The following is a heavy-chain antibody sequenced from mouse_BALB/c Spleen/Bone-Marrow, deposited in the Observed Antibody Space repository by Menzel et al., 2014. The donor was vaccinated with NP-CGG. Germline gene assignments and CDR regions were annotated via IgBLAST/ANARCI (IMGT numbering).Heavy chain of an antibody. CDR3: ARGGYDGWYFDV. J-gene: IGHJ1*01. CDR1: DYSFTSYW. D-gene: IGHD2-2*01. V-gene: IGHV1-74*01. CDR2: IHPSDSET. Sequence: VQLQQSGAELVRPGASVKLSCSASDYSFTSYWVNWVKQRPGQGLEWIGMIHPSDSETRLNQKFKDKATLTVDKSSSTAYMQLSSPTSEDSAVYYCARGGYDGWYFDVWGAGTTVTVSS.